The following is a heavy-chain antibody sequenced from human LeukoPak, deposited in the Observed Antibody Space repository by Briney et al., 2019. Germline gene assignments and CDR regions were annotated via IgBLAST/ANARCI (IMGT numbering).Heavy chain of an antibody. Sequence: ASETLSLTCAVYGGSFSGHYWSWIRQPPGKGLEWIGEINHSGSTNYNPSLKSRVTISVDTSKNQFSLKLSSVTAADTAVYYCARDTYDAFDIWGQGTMVTVSS. CDR2: INHSGST. V-gene: IGHV4-34*01. J-gene: IGHJ3*02. CDR1: GGSFSGHY. CDR3: ARDTYDAFDI. D-gene: IGHD2-2*02.